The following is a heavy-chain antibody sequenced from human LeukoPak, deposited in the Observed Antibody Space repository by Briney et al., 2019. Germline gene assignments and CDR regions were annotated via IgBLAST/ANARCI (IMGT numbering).Heavy chain of an antibody. CDR1: GFSLNTLGAG. CDR2: IFWDDDK. J-gene: IGHJ5*02. D-gene: IGHD3-10*01. CDR3: AHTHYYGSGLDH. Sequence: SGPTLVNPTQTLTLTCTFSGFSLNTLGAGVAWIRQPPGKALEWLALIFWDDDKRYSPSLKSRLTIPKDTSKSQVVLTMTHMDPVDTGTYYCAHTHYYGSGLDHWGQGTLVTVSS. V-gene: IGHV2-5*02.